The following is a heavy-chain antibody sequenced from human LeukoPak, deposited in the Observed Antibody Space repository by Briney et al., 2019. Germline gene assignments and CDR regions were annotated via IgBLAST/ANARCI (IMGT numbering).Heavy chain of an antibody. Sequence: SQTLSLTCTVSGGSISSGGYYWSWIRQHPGKGLEWMGYIFYSGSTDYNPSLQSRVTISVDKSKNQFSLKLSSVTAADTAVYYCARAVWPDAFDIWGQGTMVTVSS. CDR3: ARAVWPDAFDI. CDR1: GGSISSGGYY. V-gene: IGHV4-31*03. J-gene: IGHJ3*02. D-gene: IGHD1-14*01. CDR2: IFYSGST.